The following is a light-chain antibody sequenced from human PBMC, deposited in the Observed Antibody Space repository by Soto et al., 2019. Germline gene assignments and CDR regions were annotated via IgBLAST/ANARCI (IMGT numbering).Light chain of an antibody. Sequence: EIVLTQSPGTLSLSPGERATLSCRASQSVSSSYLAWYQQKPGQAPRLLIYGASSRATGITDRFSGSGSGTEFTLTISRLEPEDFAVYYCQQYGSSGYTFGQGTKLEIK. CDR3: QQYGSSGYT. J-gene: IGKJ2*01. CDR1: QSVSSSY. V-gene: IGKV3-20*01. CDR2: GAS.